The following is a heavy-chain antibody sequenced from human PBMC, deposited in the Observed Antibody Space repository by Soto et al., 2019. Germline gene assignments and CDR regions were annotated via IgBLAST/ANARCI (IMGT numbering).Heavy chain of an antibody. CDR3: ARDLEYSRSSNYYYYGMDV. D-gene: IGHD6-6*01. Sequence: QVQLVESGGGVVQPVRSLRLSCAASGFTFSSYALHWVRQAPGKGLEWVAAISYDGSNKYYADSVKGRFTISRDNSKNTLYLQMNSLRAEDTAVYYCARDLEYSRSSNYYYYGMDVWGQGTTVTVSS. CDR2: ISYDGSNK. CDR1: GFTFSSYA. J-gene: IGHJ6*02. V-gene: IGHV3-30-3*01.